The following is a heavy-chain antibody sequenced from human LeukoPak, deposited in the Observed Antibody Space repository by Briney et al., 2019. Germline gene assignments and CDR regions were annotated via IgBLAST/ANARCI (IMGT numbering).Heavy chain of an antibody. D-gene: IGHD2-21*02. CDR3: ARRLLSGAFDY. J-gene: IGHJ4*02. CDR1: GGSISSSSYY. CDR2: IYYSGSN. Sequence: SETLSLTCTVSGGSISSSSYYWGWIRQPPGKGLEWIGSIYYSGSNYYNPSLKSRVTISVDTSKNQFSLKLSSVTAADTAVYYCARRLLSGAFDYWGQGTLVTVSS. V-gene: IGHV4-39*01.